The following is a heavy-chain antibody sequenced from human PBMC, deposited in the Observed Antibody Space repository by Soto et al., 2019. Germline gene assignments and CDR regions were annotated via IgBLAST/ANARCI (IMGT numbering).Heavy chain of an antibody. Sequence: SVKVSCKASGGTFSSYAISWVRQAPGQGLEWMGGIIPIFGTANYAQKFKGRVTITADESTSTAYMELSSLRSEDTAVYYCARVGYGSGSYYNVGGSYYYYGMDVWGQGTTVTVS. J-gene: IGHJ6*02. CDR2: IIPIFGTA. D-gene: IGHD3-10*01. CDR1: GGTFSSYA. CDR3: ARVGYGSGSYYNVGGSYYYYGMDV. V-gene: IGHV1-69*13.